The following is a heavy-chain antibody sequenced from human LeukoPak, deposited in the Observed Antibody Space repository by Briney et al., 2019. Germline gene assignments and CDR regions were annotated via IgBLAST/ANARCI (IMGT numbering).Heavy chain of an antibody. J-gene: IGHJ4*02. CDR3: ARGRKLDY. CDR2: INHSGST. CDR1: GGSFSGYY. V-gene: IGHV4-34*01. Sequence: PSETLSITCAVYGGSFSGYYWSWIRQPPGKGLEWIGEINHSGSTNYNPSLKSRVTISVDTSKNQFSLKLSSVTAADTAVYYCARGRKLDYWGQGTLVTVSS.